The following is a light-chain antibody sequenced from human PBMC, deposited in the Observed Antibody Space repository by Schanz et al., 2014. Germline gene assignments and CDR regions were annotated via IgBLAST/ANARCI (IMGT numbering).Light chain of an antibody. CDR3: FSFAGSHVV. CDR2: EGS. V-gene: IGLV2-23*01. Sequence: QSALTQPASVSGSPGQSITISCTGTSSDVGNYGLVSWYQLHPGKAPKLIIYEGSQRPSTVSNRFSGSKSDNTASLTISGRQTEDEAHYYCFSFAGSHVVFGGGTK. CDR1: SSDVGNYGL. J-gene: IGLJ2*01.